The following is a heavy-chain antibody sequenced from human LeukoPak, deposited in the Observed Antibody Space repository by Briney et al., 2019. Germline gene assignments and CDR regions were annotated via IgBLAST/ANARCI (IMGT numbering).Heavy chain of an antibody. Sequence: RGSLRLSCAASGFTFSSYAMHWVRQAPGKGLEWVAVISYDGSNKYYADSVKGRFTISRDNSKNTLYLQMNSLRAEDTAVYYCARDGAGVVRYLFDYWGQGTLVTVSS. CDR1: GFTFSSYA. CDR2: ISYDGSNK. J-gene: IGHJ4*02. V-gene: IGHV3-30-3*01. CDR3: ARDGAGVVRYLFDY. D-gene: IGHD3-9*01.